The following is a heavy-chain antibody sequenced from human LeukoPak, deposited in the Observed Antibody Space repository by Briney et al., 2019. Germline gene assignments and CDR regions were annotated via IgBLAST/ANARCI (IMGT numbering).Heavy chain of an antibody. CDR1: GFTFSSYA. V-gene: IGHV3-23*01. J-gene: IGHJ5*02. Sequence: PGGSLRLSCAASGFTFSSYAMSWVRQAPGKGLEWVSAISGSGGSTYYADSVKGRFTISRDNSKNTLYLQMNSLRAEDTAVYYCAKDRFEYSSSSGWFDPWGQGTLVTVSS. D-gene: IGHD6-6*01. CDR3: AKDRFEYSSSSGWFDP. CDR2: ISGSGGST.